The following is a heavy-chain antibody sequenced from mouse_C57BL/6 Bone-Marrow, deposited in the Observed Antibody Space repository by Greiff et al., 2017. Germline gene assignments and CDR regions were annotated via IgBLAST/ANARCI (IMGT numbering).Heavy chain of an antibody. CDR1: GFTFSDYY. CDR3: ARLIYYGNYVWFAY. D-gene: IGHD2-1*01. J-gene: IGHJ3*01. V-gene: IGHV5-12*01. Sequence: EVQVVESGGGLVQPGGSLKLSCAASGFTFSDYYMYWVRQTPEKRLEWVAYISNGGGSTYYPDTVKGRFTISRDNAKNTLYLQMSRLKSEDTAMYYCARLIYYGNYVWFAYWGQGTLGTVSA. CDR2: ISNGGGST.